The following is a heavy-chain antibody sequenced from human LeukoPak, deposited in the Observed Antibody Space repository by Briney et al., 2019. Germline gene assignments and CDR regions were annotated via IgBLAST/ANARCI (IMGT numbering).Heavy chain of an antibody. CDR2: ISGNGVIK. V-gene: IGHV3-23*01. CDR3: ARDRGSGSLTNYFDY. J-gene: IGHJ4*02. D-gene: IGHD3-10*01. CDR1: GFTFSTYA. Sequence: GGSLRLSCAASGFTFSTYAMSWVRQAPGKGLEWVSAISGNGVIKHYADSVKGRFTISRDNAKNTLYLQMNSLRAEDTAVYYCARDRGSGSLTNYFDYWGQGTLVTVSS.